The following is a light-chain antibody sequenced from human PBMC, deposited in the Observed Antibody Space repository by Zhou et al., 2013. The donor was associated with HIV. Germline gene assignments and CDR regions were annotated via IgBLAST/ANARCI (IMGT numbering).Light chain of an antibody. Sequence: DIQMTQSPSSLSASVGDRVTITCRASQSISSYLNWYQQKPGKAPKLLIYAASSLQSGVPSRFSGSGSGTDFTLTINSLQPEDFASYYCQQSSNMPFTFGGGTKVEIK. V-gene: IGKV1-39*01. CDR3: QQSSNMPFT. J-gene: IGKJ4*01. CDR1: QSISSY. CDR2: AAS.